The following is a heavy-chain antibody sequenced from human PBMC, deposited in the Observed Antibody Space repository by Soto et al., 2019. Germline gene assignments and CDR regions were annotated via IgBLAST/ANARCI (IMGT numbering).Heavy chain of an antibody. D-gene: IGHD3-3*02. CDR3: ARDLHFWSGYFDY. CDR1: GFTFSSYA. J-gene: IGHJ4*02. Sequence: GGSLRLSCAASGFTFSSYAMHWVRQAPGKGLEWVAVISYDGSNKYYADSVKGRFTISRDNSKNTLYLQMNSLRAEDTAVYYCARDLHFWSGYFDYWGQGTLVTVSS. CDR2: ISYDGSNK. V-gene: IGHV3-30*04.